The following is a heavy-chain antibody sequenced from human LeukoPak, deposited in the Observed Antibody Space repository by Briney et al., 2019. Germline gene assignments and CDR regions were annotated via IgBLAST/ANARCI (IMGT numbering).Heavy chain of an antibody. CDR1: GYTFTGYY. CDR2: INPNSGGT. D-gene: IGHD1-26*01. J-gene: IGHJ4*02. V-gene: IGHV1-2*02. CDR3: ARDRGGSYSVFDY. Sequence: ASVKVSCKASGYTFTGYYMHWVRQAPGQGREWMGWINPNSGGTNYAQKFQGRVTMTRDTSISTAYMELSRLRSDDTAVYYCARDRGGSYSVFDYWGQGTLVTVSS.